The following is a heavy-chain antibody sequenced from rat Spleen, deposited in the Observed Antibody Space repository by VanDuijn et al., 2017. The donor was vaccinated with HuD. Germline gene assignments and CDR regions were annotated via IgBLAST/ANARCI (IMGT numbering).Heavy chain of an antibody. J-gene: IGHJ2*01. V-gene: IGHV5-20*01. D-gene: IGHD1-10*01. Sequence: EVKLVESGGGLLQPGRSLKLSCTASGFNFNDYWMGWVRQAPTKGLEWVATISYDGSSTYYRDSVKGRFTISRDNAKSSLYLQMDSLRSEDTATYYCTTDREQLDYWGQGVMVTVSS. CDR1: GFNFNDYW. CDR3: TTDREQLDY. CDR2: ISYDGSST.